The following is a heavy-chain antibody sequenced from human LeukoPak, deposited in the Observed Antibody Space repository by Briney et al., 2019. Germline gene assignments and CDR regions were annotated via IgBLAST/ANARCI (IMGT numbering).Heavy chain of an antibody. D-gene: IGHD1-1*01. CDR3: AKLAGLERPTSSAHYYYYTMDV. V-gene: IGHV4-4*02. CDR2: IYNSGST. Sequence: PLETLSLTCAVSGGTISNSNWRRLGRPPPGKGLEWVGIIYNSGSTNYNPSLKGRVTISVDKSKNQFSLKLSTVTAADTAVYYCAKLAGLERPTSSAHYYYYTMDVWGQGTTVTVSS. J-gene: IGHJ6*02. CDR1: GGTISNSNW.